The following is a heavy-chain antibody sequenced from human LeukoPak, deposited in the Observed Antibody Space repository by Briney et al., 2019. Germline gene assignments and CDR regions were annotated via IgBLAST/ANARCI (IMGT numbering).Heavy chain of an antibody. CDR1: GITFSNAW. CDR3: TTYSSGSCPF. Sequence: PGGSLRLSCAASGITFSNAWMAWVRQARGKGLEWVGRIYRSSNGETTDYGAPVKGRFTMSRDDSKNTLYLQMNSVKTEDTAVYYCTTYSSGSCPFWGQGTLVTVSS. J-gene: IGHJ4*02. CDR2: IYRSSNGETT. V-gene: IGHV3-15*01. D-gene: IGHD6-19*01.